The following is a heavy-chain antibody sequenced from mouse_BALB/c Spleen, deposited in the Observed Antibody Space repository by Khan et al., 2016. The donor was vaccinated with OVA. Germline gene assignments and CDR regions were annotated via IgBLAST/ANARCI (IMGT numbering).Heavy chain of an antibody. CDR3: ARTYDYDEGLAY. CDR1: GFSLTYYG. Sequence: QVQLKESGPGLVQPSQSLSITCTVSGFSLTYYGVHWVRQSPGKGLEWLGVIWSGGSTDYNAAFLSRLNISKDNSKSQAFFNMNSLQVNDTAIDYCARTYDYDEGLAYWGQGTLVTVSA. CDR2: IWSGGST. V-gene: IGHV2-2*02. D-gene: IGHD2-4*01. J-gene: IGHJ3*01.